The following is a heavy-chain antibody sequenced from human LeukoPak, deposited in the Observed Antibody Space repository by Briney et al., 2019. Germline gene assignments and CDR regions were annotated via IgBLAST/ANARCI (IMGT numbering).Heavy chain of an antibody. J-gene: IGHJ4*02. CDR1: GESFSGYF. CDR3: ARKSGYARDY. Sequence: PSETLSLTCAVYGESFSGYFWSWIRQPPGKGLEWIGEINHSGSTSNHNPSLKSRVTMSVGTSKNQFSLKLSSVTAADTAVYYCARKSGYARDYWGQGNLVTVSS. V-gene: IGHV4-34*01. CDR2: INHSGSTS. D-gene: IGHD5-12*01.